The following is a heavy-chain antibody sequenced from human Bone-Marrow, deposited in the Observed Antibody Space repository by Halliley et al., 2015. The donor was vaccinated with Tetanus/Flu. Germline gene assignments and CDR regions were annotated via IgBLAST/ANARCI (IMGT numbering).Heavy chain of an antibody. CDR2: NGNGNTT. V-gene: IGHV3-64D*06. Sequence: NGNGNTTYYAESVQGRFTVSRDNSKNTLYLQLSSLISDDTAVYYCAKDGGYSVVQPYFYHGLDVWGQGPTVIVSS. D-gene: IGHD2-21*01. J-gene: IGHJ6*02. CDR3: AKDGGYSVVQPYFYHGLDV.